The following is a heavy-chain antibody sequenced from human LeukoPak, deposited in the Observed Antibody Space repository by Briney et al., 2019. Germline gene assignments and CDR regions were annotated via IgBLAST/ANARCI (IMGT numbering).Heavy chain of an antibody. CDR3: VRGLNIVATLSFGMDV. V-gene: IGHV3-11*05. J-gene: IGHJ6*02. Sequence: PGGSLRRSCAASGFTFSDYYMTWLGQAQGKGLEWVSYISSSTTYTNYGESVKGRFTSPRDHANISLYMQLNSLRAEDTAMYYCVRGLNIVATLSFGMDVWGQGTTVTVCS. D-gene: IGHD5-12*01. CDR1: GFTFSDYY. CDR2: ISSSTTYT.